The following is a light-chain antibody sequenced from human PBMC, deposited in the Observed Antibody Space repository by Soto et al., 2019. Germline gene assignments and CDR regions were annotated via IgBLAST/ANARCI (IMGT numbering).Light chain of an antibody. V-gene: IGKV1-8*01. Sequence: IQMTQSPSTLSASVGDRVTITCRASQGISSYLAWYQQKPGKAPKLLIYAASTLQSGVPSRFSGSGSGTDFTLTISCLQSEDFATYYCQQYYSYPRTFGQGTKVDIK. J-gene: IGKJ1*01. CDR3: QQYYSYPRT. CDR1: QGISSY. CDR2: AAS.